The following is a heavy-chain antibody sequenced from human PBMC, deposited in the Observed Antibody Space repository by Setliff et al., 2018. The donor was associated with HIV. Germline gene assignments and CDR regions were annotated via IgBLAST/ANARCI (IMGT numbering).Heavy chain of an antibody. CDR3: ARHRVRDSWRGLGGTFDY. V-gene: IGHV4-61*02. J-gene: IGHJ4*02. Sequence: KTSETLSLTCTVADGSISTGSYYWSWVRQPAGRGLEWIGRIDTSGSTNSNPSLKSRVTMSVDTSKTQFSLNLTSVTAADTAVYYCARHRVRDSWRGLGGTFDYWGQGTRVTVSS. CDR1: DGSISTGSYY. CDR2: IDTSGST. D-gene: IGHD3-3*01.